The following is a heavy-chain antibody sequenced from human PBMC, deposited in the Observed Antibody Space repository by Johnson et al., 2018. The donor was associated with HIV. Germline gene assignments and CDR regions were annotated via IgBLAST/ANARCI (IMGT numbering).Heavy chain of an antibody. CDR2: ISYDGSNK. V-gene: IGHV3-30*03. J-gene: IGHJ3*02. CDR1: GFTFSNYG. Sequence: QMLLVESGGGVVQPGRSLRLSCAASGFTFSNYGVHWVRQAPGKGLEWVAVISYDGSNKYYADSVRGRFTISRENAKNSLYLQMNSLRAGDTAVYYCARGRDSSGFNDAFDIWGQGTMVTVSS. D-gene: IGHD3-22*01. CDR3: ARGRDSSGFNDAFDI.